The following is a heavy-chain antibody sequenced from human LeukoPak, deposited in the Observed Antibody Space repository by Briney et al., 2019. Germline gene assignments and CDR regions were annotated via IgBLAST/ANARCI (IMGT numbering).Heavy chain of an antibody. Sequence: GRSLRLSCAASGFTFSSYVMHWVRQAPGKGLEWVAVISYDGSNKYYADSVKGRFTISRDNSKNTLYLQMNSLRAEDTAVYYCAKMRYSGYGDFDYWGQGTLVTVSS. D-gene: IGHD5-12*01. V-gene: IGHV3-30*18. CDR1: GFTFSSYV. CDR3: AKMRYSGYGDFDY. J-gene: IGHJ4*02. CDR2: ISYDGSNK.